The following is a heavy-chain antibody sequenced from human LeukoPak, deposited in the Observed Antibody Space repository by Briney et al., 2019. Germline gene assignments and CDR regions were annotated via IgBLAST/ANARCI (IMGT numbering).Heavy chain of an antibody. CDR1: GFTFSSYS. D-gene: IGHD2-15*01. Sequence: GGSLRLSCAASGFTFSSYSMNWVRQTPGKGLEWVSSISSSSSYIYYADSVKGRFTISRDNAKNSLYLQMNSLRAEDTAVYYCARELRLGYCSGGSCYYYGMDVWGQGTTVTVSS. V-gene: IGHV3-21*01. CDR2: ISSSSSYI. CDR3: ARELRLGYCSGGSCYYYGMDV. J-gene: IGHJ6*02.